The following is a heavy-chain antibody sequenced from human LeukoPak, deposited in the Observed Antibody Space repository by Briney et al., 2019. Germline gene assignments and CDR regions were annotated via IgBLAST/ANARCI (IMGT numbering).Heavy chain of an antibody. D-gene: IGHD3-16*01. Sequence: PSETLSLTCTVSGGSISSYYWSWIRQPPGKGLEWIGYIYHSGSTYYNPSLKSRVTISVDRSKNQFSLKLSSVTAADTAVYYCARQNYVELASFDYWGQGTLVTVSS. CDR2: IYHSGST. J-gene: IGHJ4*02. CDR3: ARQNYVELASFDY. V-gene: IGHV4-59*08. CDR1: GGSISSYY.